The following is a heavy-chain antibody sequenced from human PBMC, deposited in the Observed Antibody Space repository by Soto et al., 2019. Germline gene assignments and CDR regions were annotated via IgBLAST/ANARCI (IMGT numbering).Heavy chain of an antibody. CDR2: IYLGDSDT. D-gene: IGHD2-2*02. CDR1: GYSFTSYW. J-gene: IGHJ4*02. CDR3: ARQTYCSSTSCYTVDS. Sequence: GESLKFSCKGSGYSFTSYWIGWVRQMPGKGLEWMGIIYLGDSDTRYSPSFQGQVTISADKSISTAYLQWSSLKASDTAMYYCARQTYCSSTSCYTVDSWGQGTLVTVSS. V-gene: IGHV5-51*01.